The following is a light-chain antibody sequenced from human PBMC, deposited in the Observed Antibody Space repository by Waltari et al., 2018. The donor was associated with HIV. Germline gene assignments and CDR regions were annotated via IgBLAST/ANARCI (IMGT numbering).Light chain of an antibody. CDR1: QSIGDY. V-gene: IGKV1-39*01. Sequence: DIQMTQSPGSLSASLGDRVSINCRSNQSIGDYLNWYHQLPGRAPNLLIYGVSNLQRGVPPRFNGTGSGTDFTLIVGTLRQEDFGTYYCQQTYDSPGSFGRGT. J-gene: IGKJ4*01. CDR2: GVS. CDR3: QQTYDSPGS.